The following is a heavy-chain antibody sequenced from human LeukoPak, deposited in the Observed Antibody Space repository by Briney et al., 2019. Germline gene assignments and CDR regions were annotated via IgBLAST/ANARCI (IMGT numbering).Heavy chain of an antibody. D-gene: IGHD6-6*01. J-gene: IGHJ4*02. CDR1: GGSFSGYY. CDR3: ARGPRLGYSSSFAGTDFDY. CDR2: INHSGST. V-gene: IGHV4-34*01. Sequence: PSETLSLTCAVYGGSFSGYYWSWIRQPPGKGLEWIGEINHSGSTNYNPSLKSRVTISVDTSKNQFSLKLSSVTAADTAVYYCARGPRLGYSSSFAGTDFDYWGQGTLVTVSS.